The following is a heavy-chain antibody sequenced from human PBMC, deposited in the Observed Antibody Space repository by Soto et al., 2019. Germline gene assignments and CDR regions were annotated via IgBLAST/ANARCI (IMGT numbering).Heavy chain of an antibody. CDR2: ISYDGSNK. CDR3: ARLGDSSSSGYSYYYYGMDV. D-gene: IGHD6-6*01. V-gene: IGHV3-30-3*01. J-gene: IGHJ6*02. CDR1: GFTFSSYA. Sequence: LRLSCAASGFTFSSYAMHWVRQAPGKGLEWVAVISYDGSNKYYADSVKGRFTISRDNSKNTLYLQMNSLRAEDTAVYYCARLGDSSSSGYSYYYYGMDVWGQGTTVTVSS.